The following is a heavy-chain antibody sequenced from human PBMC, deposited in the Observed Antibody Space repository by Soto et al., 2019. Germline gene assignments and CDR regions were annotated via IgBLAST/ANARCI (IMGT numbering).Heavy chain of an antibody. CDR3: ARLKWELRFDDALDI. CDR2: IDPSDSYT. CDR1: GYSFTSYW. V-gene: IGHV5-10-1*01. D-gene: IGHD1-26*01. Sequence: XESLKVSCKGSGYSFTSYWISWVRQMPGKGLEWMGRIDPSDSYTNYSPSFQGHVTISADKSISTAYLQWSSLKASDTAMYYCARLKWELRFDDALDIWGQGPMVTVSS. J-gene: IGHJ3*02.